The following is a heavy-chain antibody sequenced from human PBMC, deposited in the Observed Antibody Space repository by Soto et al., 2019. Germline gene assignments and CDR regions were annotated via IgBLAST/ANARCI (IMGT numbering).Heavy chain of an antibody. D-gene: IGHD6-13*01. V-gene: IGHV3-23*01. J-gene: IGHJ6*02. CDR2: ISGSGGST. Sequence: GGSLRLSCAASGFTFSSYAMSWVRQAPGKGLEWVSAISGSGGSTYHADSVKGRFTISRDNSKNTLYLQMNSLRAEDTAVYYFSKDGYSSSWSHYYGMEVWGQGTTGTV. CDR1: GFTFSSYA. CDR3: SKDGYSSSWSHYYGMEV.